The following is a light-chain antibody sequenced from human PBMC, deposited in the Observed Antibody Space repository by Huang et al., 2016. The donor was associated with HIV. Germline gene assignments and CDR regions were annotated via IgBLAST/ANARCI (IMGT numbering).Light chain of an antibody. CDR1: QRISKY. V-gene: IGKV1-39*01. CDR2: GAS. CDR3: QHSFRSPYT. Sequence: DIQMTQSPSSLSASVGDRVTITCRASQRISKYLNWYQQKPGRAPNLLIYGASNLQSGVPSRFSRSGSETDFTLTISGLQPGDFATYYCQHSFRSPYTFGQGTKVDMK. J-gene: IGKJ2*01.